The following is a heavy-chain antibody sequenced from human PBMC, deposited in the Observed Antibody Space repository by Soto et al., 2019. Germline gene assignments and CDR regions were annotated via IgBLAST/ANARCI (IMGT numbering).Heavy chain of an antibody. J-gene: IGHJ5*02. CDR2: INPSGGST. CDR1: GYTFTSYY. CDR3: ARDDCSGGSCYSSWFDP. Sequence: ASVKVSCKASGYTFTSYYMHWVRQAPGQGLEWMGIINPSGGSTSYAQKFQGRATMTRDTSTSTVYMELSSLRSEDTAVYYCARDDCSGGSCYSSWFDPWGQGTLVTVSS. V-gene: IGHV1-46*01. D-gene: IGHD2-15*01.